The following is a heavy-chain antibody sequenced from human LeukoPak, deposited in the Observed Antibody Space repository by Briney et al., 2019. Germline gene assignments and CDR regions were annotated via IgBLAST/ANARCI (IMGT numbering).Heavy chain of an antibody. V-gene: IGHV3-48*02. CDR2: ISGGGRTI. CDR1: GFPFSTYA. CDR3: ARNFYGDFGFDY. Sequence: GGSLRLSCAASGFPFSTYAMNWVRQAPGKGLEWVSYISGGGRTIYYADSVKGRFTISRDNAKNSLHLHMNSLRDEDTAVYNCARNFYGDFGFDYWGQGTLVTVSS. J-gene: IGHJ4*02. D-gene: IGHD3-10*01.